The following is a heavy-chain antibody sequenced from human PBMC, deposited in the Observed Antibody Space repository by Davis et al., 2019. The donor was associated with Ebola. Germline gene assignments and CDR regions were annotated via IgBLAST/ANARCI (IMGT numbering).Heavy chain of an antibody. J-gene: IGHJ4*02. V-gene: IGHV3-11*01. D-gene: IGHD4-11*01. CDR3: ARTVDCDF. CDR2: ISGSGTTV. Sequence: GGSLRLSCAGSGFTFSDYYMSWIRQAPGKGLEWVSFISGSGTTVSYADSVKGRFTISRDNAKNSVYLQMTSLRAEDTAVYYCARTVDCDFWGQGSLVTVSS. CDR1: GFTFSDYY.